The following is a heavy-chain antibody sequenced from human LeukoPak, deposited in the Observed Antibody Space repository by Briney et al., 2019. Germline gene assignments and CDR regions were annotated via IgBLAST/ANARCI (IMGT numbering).Heavy chain of an antibody. CDR3: ARGETYYYDSSARGAFDI. CDR2: INHSGST. V-gene: IGHV4-39*07. J-gene: IGHJ3*02. CDR1: GGSISSSSYY. Sequence: PSETLSLTCTVSGGSISSSSYYWSWIRQPPGKGLEWIGEINHSGSTNYNPSLKSRVTISVDTSKNQFSLKLSSVTAADTAVYYCARGETYYYDSSARGAFDIWGQGTMVTVSS. D-gene: IGHD3-22*01.